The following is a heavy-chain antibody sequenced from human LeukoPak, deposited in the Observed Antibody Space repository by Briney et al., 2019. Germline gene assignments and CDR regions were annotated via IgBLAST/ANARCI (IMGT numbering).Heavy chain of an antibody. Sequence: PGGSLRLSCAASGFTFSSYAMHWVRQAPGKGLEWVAVISYDGSNKYYADSVKGRFTISRDNSKNTLYLQMNSLRAEDTAVYYCAKQGYYYYYMDVWGKGTTVTVPS. CDR3: AKQGYYYYYMDV. CDR1: GFTFSSYA. V-gene: IGHV3-30-3*01. CDR2: ISYDGSNK. J-gene: IGHJ6*03.